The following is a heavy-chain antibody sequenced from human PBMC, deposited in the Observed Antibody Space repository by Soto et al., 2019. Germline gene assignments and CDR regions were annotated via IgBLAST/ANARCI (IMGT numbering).Heavy chain of an antibody. Sequence: SETLSLTCTVSGGSISSYYWSWIRQPPGKGLEWIGYIYYSGSTNYNPSLKSRVTISVDTSKNQFSPKLSSVTAADTAVYYCARASTYYYILTGYYPYGMDVWGQGTTVTVSS. V-gene: IGHV4-59*01. CDR1: GGSISSYY. D-gene: IGHD3-9*01. J-gene: IGHJ6*01. CDR3: ARASTYYYILTGYYPYGMDV. CDR2: IYYSGST.